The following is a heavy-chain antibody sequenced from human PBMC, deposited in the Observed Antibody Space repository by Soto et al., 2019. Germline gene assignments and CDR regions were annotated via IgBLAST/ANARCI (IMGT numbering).Heavy chain of an antibody. CDR3: ARHAYYGSGSYGYYYYYYGMDV. CDR2: IYYSGST. CDR1: GGSISSSSYY. Sequence: LSETLSLTCTVSGGSISSSSYYWGWIRQPPGKGLEWIGSIYYSGSTYYNPSLKSRVTISVDTSKNQFSLKLSSVTAADTAVYYCARHAYYGSGSYGYYYYYYGMDVWGQGTTVTVSS. J-gene: IGHJ6*02. V-gene: IGHV4-39*01. D-gene: IGHD3-10*01.